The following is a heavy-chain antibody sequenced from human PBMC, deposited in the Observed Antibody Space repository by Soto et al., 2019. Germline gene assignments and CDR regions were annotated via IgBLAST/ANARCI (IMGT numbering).Heavy chain of an antibody. Sequence: GGSLRLSCAASGFTFSFYGMHWVRQAPGKGLEWLAVISYDERNRFYADSVKGRFTVSRDNSKNTLSLQMNSLRTEDTAVYYCAKGGSSYSDPIDDWGQGTLVTVS. V-gene: IGHV3-30*18. CDR1: GFTFSFYG. CDR3: AKGGSSYSDPIDD. J-gene: IGHJ4*02. CDR2: ISYDERNR. D-gene: IGHD6-6*01.